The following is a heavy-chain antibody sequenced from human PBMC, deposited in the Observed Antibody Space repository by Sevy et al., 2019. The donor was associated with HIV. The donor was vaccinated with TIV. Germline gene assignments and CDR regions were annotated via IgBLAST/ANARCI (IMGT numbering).Heavy chain of an antibody. Sequence: ASVKVSCKASEDIFNSYGIHWVRQAPGQGLEWMGGFIPVLGATNYAQKFQGRVTLTADESTTTAYMELNSLRSEDTAVYYCARVRVVPAARHEYFDPWGQGTLVTVSS. J-gene: IGHJ5*02. CDR2: FIPVLGAT. V-gene: IGHV1-69*13. CDR3: ARVRVVPAARHEYFDP. D-gene: IGHD2-2*01. CDR1: EDIFNSYG.